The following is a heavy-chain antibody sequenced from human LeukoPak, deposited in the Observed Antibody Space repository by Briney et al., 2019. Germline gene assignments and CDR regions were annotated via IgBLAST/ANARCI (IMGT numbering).Heavy chain of an antibody. D-gene: IGHD2-2*01. Sequence: SETLSLTCAVYGGSFSGYYWSWLRQPPGKGREGSGEINHSGSTNYNPSLKSRVTISVDTSKNQFSLKLSSVTAADTAVYYCARGRPDIVVVPAAGRYFDYWGQGTLVTVSS. CDR1: GGSFSGYY. V-gene: IGHV4-34*01. J-gene: IGHJ4*02. CDR2: INHSGST. CDR3: ARGRPDIVVVPAAGRYFDY.